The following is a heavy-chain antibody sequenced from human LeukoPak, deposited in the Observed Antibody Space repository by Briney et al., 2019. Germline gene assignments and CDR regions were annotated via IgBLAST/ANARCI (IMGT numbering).Heavy chain of an antibody. V-gene: IGHV4-61*01. CDR1: GGSVSSGSYY. CDR2: IYYSGGT. J-gene: IGHJ3*02. Sequence: SETLSLTCTVSGGSVSSGSYYWSWIRQPPGKGLEWIGYIYYSGGTNYNPFLKSRVTISIDTSKNQFSLKLSSVTAADTAVFYCARGGGYSYGYAFDIWGQGTTVTVS. CDR3: ARGGGYSYGYAFDI. D-gene: IGHD5-18*01.